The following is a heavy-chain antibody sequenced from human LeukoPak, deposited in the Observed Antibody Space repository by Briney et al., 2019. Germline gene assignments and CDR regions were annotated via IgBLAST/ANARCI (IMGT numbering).Heavy chain of an antibody. Sequence: GSLRLSCAASGFTFSNYGMSWIRQPPGKGLEWIGEINHSGSTNYNPSLKSRVTISVDTSKNQFSLKLSSVTAADTAVYYCARGRGAAKVVVAAKWFDPWGQGTLVTVSS. CDR2: INHSGST. D-gene: IGHD2-15*01. CDR1: GFTFSNYG. V-gene: IGHV4-34*01. CDR3: ARGRGAAKVVVAAKWFDP. J-gene: IGHJ5*02.